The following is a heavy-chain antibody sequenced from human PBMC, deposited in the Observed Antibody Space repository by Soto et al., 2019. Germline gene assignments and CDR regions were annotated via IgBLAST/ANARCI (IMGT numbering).Heavy chain of an antibody. D-gene: IGHD2-15*01. Sequence: QVQLVQSGAEVKKPGSSVKVSCKASGGTFSSYAISWVRQAPGQGLEWMGGIIPIFGTANYAQKFQGRVTITADEYKNTDYMELSSLRYEDTAVYYCARGQGYCSGGSCRRSWFDPWGQGTLVTVSS. CDR2: IIPIFGTA. CDR1: GGTFSSYA. V-gene: IGHV1-69*01. J-gene: IGHJ5*02. CDR3: ARGQGYCSGGSCRRSWFDP.